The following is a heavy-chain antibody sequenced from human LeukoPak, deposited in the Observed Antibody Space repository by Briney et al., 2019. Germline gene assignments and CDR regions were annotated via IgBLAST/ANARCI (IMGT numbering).Heavy chain of an antibody. V-gene: IGHV3-30*18. Sequence: PGGSLRLSCAASGFTFSSYGMHWVRQAPGKGLEWVAVISYDGSNKYYADSVKGRFTISRDNSKNTLYLQMNSLRAEDTAVYYCAKGGRSGGYGYYFDYWGQGTLVTVSS. CDR1: GFTFSSYG. J-gene: IGHJ4*02. CDR2: ISYDGSNK. CDR3: AKGGRSGGYGYYFDY. D-gene: IGHD3-10*01.